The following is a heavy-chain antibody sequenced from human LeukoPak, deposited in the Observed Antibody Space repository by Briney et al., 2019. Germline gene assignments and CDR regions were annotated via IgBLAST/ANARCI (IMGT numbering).Heavy chain of an antibody. V-gene: IGHV3-7*04. Sequence: GGSLRLSCAASGFTFDTYWMSWVRPAPGKGLEWVANIKQDGSEKDYVDSVKGRFTISRDNAKNSLYLQMNSLRAEDTGVYYCARGDTQSKYRQFDSWGQGSLVIVSS. J-gene: IGHJ4*02. CDR2: IKQDGSEK. D-gene: IGHD3-16*02. CDR3: ARGDTQSKYRQFDS. CDR1: GFTFDTYW.